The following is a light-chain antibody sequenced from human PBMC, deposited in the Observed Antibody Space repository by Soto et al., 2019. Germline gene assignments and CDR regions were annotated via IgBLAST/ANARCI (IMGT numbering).Light chain of an antibody. CDR1: QTIRTN. J-gene: IGKJ2*01. CDR2: GAS. V-gene: IGKV3-15*01. Sequence: EIVMTQSPATLSVSPGEGATLSCRASQTIRTNLAWYQQKPGQAPRLLIYGASARATAIPATFTGSGSGTEFTLTISSLQSEDFVLYYCQQYDNWRYTFGQGTKLEIK. CDR3: QQYDNWRYT.